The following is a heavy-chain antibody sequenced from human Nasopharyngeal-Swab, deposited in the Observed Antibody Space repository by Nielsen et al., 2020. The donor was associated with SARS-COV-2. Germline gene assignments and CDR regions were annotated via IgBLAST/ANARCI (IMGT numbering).Heavy chain of an antibody. CDR2: ISWNSGSI. J-gene: IGHJ2*01. V-gene: IGHV3-9*01. Sequence: SLKISCAASGFTFDDYAMHWVRQAPGKGLEWVSGISWNSGSIGYADSVKGRFTISRDHAKNSLYLQMNSLRAEDTALYYCAKMPYGDTAMVPHWYFDLWGRGTLVTVSS. D-gene: IGHD5-18*01. CDR1: GFTFDDYA. CDR3: AKMPYGDTAMVPHWYFDL.